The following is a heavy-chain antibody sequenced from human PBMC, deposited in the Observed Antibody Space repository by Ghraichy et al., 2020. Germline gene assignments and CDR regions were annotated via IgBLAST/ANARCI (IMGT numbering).Heavy chain of an antibody. D-gene: IGHD6-19*01. V-gene: IGHV1-18*04. Sequence: ASVKVSCKASGYTFTSYGISWVRQAPGQGLEWMGWISAYNGNTNYAQKLQGRVTMTTDTSTSTAYMELRSLRSDDTAVYYCAREGYSSGWYRPEYYYYGMDVWGQGTTVTVSS. J-gene: IGHJ6*02. CDR2: ISAYNGNT. CDR1: GYTFTSYG. CDR3: AREGYSSGWYRPEYYYYGMDV.